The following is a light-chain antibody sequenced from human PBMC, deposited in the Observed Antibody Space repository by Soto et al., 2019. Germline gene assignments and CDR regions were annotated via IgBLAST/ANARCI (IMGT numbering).Light chain of an antibody. CDR3: QHRSNWPA. Sequence: DIQMTQSPSSLSASVGDRFTMIFRASQSVSTRLAWYQQKPGKAPKVLIYDASSWAGGVPSRFTGSGSETDFTLTISSLEPEDFALYYCQHRSNWPAFGGGTKVDIK. CDR1: QSVSTR. J-gene: IGKJ4*01. V-gene: IGKV1-5*02. CDR2: DAS.